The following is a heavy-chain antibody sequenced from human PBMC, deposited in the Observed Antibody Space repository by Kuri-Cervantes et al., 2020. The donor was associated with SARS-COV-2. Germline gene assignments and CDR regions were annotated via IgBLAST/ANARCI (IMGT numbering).Heavy chain of an antibody. CDR1: GFSFSDYY. Sequence: GGSLRLSCAASGFSFSDYYMSWIRQAPGKGLEWVSCISSSSSYIYYADSVKGRFTISRDNAKNSLYLQMNSLRAEDTAVYYCARGSSSTYFDYWGQGTLVTVSS. V-gene: IGHV3-11*06. D-gene: IGHD6-6*01. CDR3: ARGSSSTYFDY. CDR2: ISSSSSYI. J-gene: IGHJ4*02.